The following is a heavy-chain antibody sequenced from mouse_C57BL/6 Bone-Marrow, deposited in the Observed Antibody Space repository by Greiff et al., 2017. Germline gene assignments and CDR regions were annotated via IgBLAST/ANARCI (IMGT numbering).Heavy chain of an antibody. V-gene: IGHV2-2*01. CDR2: IWSGGST. CDR3: ARGWYWYFDV. Sequence: VMLVESGPGLVAPSQSLSITCTVSGFSLTSYGVDWVRQSPGKGLEWLGVIWSGGSTDYNAAFISRLSISKDNSKSQVFFKMNSLQADDTAIYYCARGWYWYFDVWGTGTTVTVSS. CDR1: GFSLTSYG. J-gene: IGHJ1*03. D-gene: IGHD3-3*01.